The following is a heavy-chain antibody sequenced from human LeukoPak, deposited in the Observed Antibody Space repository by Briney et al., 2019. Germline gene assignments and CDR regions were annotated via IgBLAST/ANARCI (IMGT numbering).Heavy chain of an antibody. CDR3: ARGSAGSYWYFDL. CDR1: GGSISSGDYY. D-gene: IGHD2-15*01. CDR2: IYYSGST. Sequence: SQTLSLTCTVSGGSISSGDYYWSWIRQPPGKGLEWIGYIYYSGSTYYNPSLKSRVTISVDTSKNQFSLKLSSVTAADTAVYYCARGSAGSYWYFDLWGRGTLVTVSS. V-gene: IGHV4-30-4*08. J-gene: IGHJ2*01.